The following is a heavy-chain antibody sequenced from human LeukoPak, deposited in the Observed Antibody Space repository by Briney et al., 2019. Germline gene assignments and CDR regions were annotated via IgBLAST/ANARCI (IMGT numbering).Heavy chain of an antibody. CDR2: IYTSGST. V-gene: IGHV4-4*07. Sequence: SSETLSLTCTVSGGSISSYYWSWIRQPAWKGLEWIGRIYTSGSTNYNPSLKSRVTMSVDTSKNQFSLKLSSVTAADTAVYYCARDRSSSSIGYYYYMDVWGKGTTVTVSS. CDR1: GGSISSYY. CDR3: ARDRSSSSIGYYYYMDV. D-gene: IGHD6-6*01. J-gene: IGHJ6*03.